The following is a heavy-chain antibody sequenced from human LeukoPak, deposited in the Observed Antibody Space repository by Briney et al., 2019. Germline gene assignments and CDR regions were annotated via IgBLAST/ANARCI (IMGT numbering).Heavy chain of an antibody. V-gene: IGHV4-31*11. CDR2: IYYSGST. CDR1: GGSFSGYY. Sequence: RASETLSLTCAVYGGSFSGYYWSWIRQHPGKGLEWIGYIYYSGSTYYNPSLKSRVTISVDTSKNQFSLKLSSVTAADTAVYYCARNRRYSSSWSFDYWGQGTLVTVSS. J-gene: IGHJ4*02. CDR3: ARNRRYSSSWSFDY. D-gene: IGHD6-13*01.